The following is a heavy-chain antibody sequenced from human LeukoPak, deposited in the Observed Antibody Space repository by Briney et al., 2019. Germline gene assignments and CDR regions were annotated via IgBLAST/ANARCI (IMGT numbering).Heavy chain of an antibody. CDR3: AADVIYESD. J-gene: IGHJ4*02. CDR1: GFTFSNSA. D-gene: IGHD2/OR15-2a*01. CDR2: IVVGSGNT. V-gene: IGHV1-58*01. Sequence: SVKVSCKASGFTFSNSAVQRVRQARGQRLEWIGWIVVGSGNTNYAQKFQERVTITRDMSTSTAYMELSSLRSEDTAVYYCAADVIYESDWGQGTLVTVS.